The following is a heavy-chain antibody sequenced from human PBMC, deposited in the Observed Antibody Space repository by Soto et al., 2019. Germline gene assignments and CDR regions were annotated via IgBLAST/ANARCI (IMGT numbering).Heavy chain of an antibody. V-gene: IGHV1-18*01. D-gene: IGHD3-16*01. Sequence: QVQLVQSGAEVKNPGASVKVSCKTSGYTFTKYGVGWVRQAPGQGLEWMGWISGSSGKANYAEKVQGRITLTTDTSTSTAYIELRSLRSDDTAVYYCAREMAGLGGEYDYWGQGTLVTVSS. J-gene: IGHJ4*02. CDR2: ISGSSGKA. CDR1: GYTFTKYG. CDR3: AREMAGLGGEYDY.